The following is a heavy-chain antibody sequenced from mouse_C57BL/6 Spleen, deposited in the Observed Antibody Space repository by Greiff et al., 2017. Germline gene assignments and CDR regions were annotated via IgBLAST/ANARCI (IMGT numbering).Heavy chain of an antibody. Sequence: QVQLQQPGAELVKPGASVKLSCKASGYTFTSYWMQWVKQRPGQGLEWIGEIDPSDSYTNYNQKFKGKATLTVDTSSSTAYMQLSSLTSEDSAVYYGARGSDYGSSPYWYFDVWGTGTTVTVAS. J-gene: IGHJ1*03. CDR3: ARGSDYGSSPYWYFDV. D-gene: IGHD1-1*01. CDR2: IDPSDSYT. CDR1: GYTFTSYW. V-gene: IGHV1-50*01.